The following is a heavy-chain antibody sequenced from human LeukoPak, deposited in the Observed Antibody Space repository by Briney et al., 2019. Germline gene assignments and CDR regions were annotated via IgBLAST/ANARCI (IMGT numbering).Heavy chain of an antibody. CDR2: IYYSRRT. CDR3: GRSYCSGGSCNSGWFDP. D-gene: IGHD2-15*01. J-gene: IGHJ5*02. Sequence: SVTLSLTSSVSAGSSSGYYWSWIPQPPGLGLKWINCIYYSRRTNANPFHRSRVTTSVDTSKNRFSVTLSSVTAAAPAVYCRGRSYCSGGSCNSGWFDPGGEGTLVT. V-gene: IGHV4-59*01. CDR1: AGSSSGYY.